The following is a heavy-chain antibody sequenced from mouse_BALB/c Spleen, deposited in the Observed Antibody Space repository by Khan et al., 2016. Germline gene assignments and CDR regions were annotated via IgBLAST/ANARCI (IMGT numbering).Heavy chain of an antibody. J-gene: IGHJ2*01. D-gene: IGHD1-1*01. V-gene: IGHV4-1*02. CDR3: ARLYYYGCVDY. CDR2: INPDSSTI. CDR1: GFDFSRYW. Sequence: EVQLQESGGGLVQPGGSLKLSCAASGFDFSRYWMNWVRQAPGKGLEWIGEINPDSSTINYTPSLKDKFIISRDNAKNTLYLQMRKVRSEDTALYYCARLYYYGCVDYWGQGTTLTVPS.